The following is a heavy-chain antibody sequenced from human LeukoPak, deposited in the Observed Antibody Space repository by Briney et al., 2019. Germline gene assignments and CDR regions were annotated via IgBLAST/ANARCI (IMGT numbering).Heavy chain of an antibody. J-gene: IGHJ4*02. V-gene: IGHV3-21*01. CDR3: ARVPPHYYDNGGYADY. CDR1: GFTFSSYT. CDR2: IIISSNYI. Sequence: PGGSLRLSCAASGFTFSSYTMNWVRQAPGKGLEWVSSIIISSNYIYYADSVKGRFTISRDNAKNSLYLQMNSLRAEDTAVYYCARVPPHYYDNGGYADYWGQGTLVTVSS. D-gene: IGHD3-22*01.